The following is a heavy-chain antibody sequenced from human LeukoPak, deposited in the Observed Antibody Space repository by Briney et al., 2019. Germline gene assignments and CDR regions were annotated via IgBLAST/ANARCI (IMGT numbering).Heavy chain of an antibody. D-gene: IGHD6-6*01. V-gene: IGHV4-34*01. CDR2: INHSGST. CDR1: GGSFSGYH. J-gene: IGHJ4*02. Sequence: LETLSLTCAVYGGSFSGYHWSWIRQPPGKGLEWIGEINHSGSTNYNPSLKSRVTISVDTSKNQFSLKLSSVTAADTAVYYCARGSSIAAYFDYWGQGTLVTVSS. CDR3: ARGSSIAAYFDY.